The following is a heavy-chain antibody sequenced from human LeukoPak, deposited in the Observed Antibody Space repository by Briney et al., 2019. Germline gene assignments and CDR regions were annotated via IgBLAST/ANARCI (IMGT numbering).Heavy chain of an antibody. V-gene: IGHV3-30*04. D-gene: IGHD3-10*01. CDR2: ISFDGSDK. Sequence: GRPPRLSRADPGFTFKNFPIHWVRQAPGKGRGWGGLISFDGSDKSYADSVEGRFTISRDNSKNTLYLQMNSLSAEDTAVYYCARVLGFGSPPAYWGQGTLVSVSS. CDR3: ARVLGFGSPPAY. J-gene: IGHJ4*02. CDR1: GFTFKNFP.